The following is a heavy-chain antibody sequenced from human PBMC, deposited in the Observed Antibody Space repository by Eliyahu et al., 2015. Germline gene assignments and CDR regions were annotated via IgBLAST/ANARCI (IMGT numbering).Heavy chain of an antibody. CDR1: GFXFSYYG. CDR2: ISYDGTNE. Sequence: QVQLVESGGGVVQPGGSLRLSCAASGFXFSYYGMYWVRQAPGKGAEWVAVISYDGTNEYYADSVKGRFAISRDNSNNTLSLQMNSLRDEDTAVYYCAKGSRLISGSHFGDIWGQGTLVTVSS. J-gene: IGHJ3*02. V-gene: IGHV3-30*18. CDR3: AKGSRLISGSHFGDI. D-gene: IGHD1-26*01.